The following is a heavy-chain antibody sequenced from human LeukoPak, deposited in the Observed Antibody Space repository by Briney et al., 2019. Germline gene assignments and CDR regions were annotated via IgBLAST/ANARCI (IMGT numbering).Heavy chain of an antibody. J-gene: IGHJ2*01. V-gene: IGHV4-38-2*02. CDR2: FYHGGST. D-gene: IGHD3-10*01. CDR3: ARSSGASGWYFDL. CDR1: GYSISTGYY. Sequence: PSETLSLTCTVSGYSISTGYYWDWIRQPPGKGLEWIGTFYHGGSTYYNPSLKSRVTISVDKSKNQFSLKLSSVTAADTAVYYCARSSGASGWYFDLWGRGTLVTVSS.